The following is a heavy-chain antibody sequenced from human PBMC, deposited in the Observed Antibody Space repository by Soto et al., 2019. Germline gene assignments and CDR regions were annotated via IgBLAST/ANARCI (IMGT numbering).Heavy chain of an antibody. Sequence: ASETLSLTCTVSGGSISSYYWSWIRQPPGKGLEWIGYIYYSGSTNYNPSLKSRVTISVDTSKNQFSLKLSSVTAADTAVYYCARHGRNYDILTGYDYWGQGTLVTVSS. CDR2: IYYSGST. D-gene: IGHD3-9*01. CDR3: ARHGRNYDILTGYDY. V-gene: IGHV4-59*08. CDR1: GGSISSYY. J-gene: IGHJ4*02.